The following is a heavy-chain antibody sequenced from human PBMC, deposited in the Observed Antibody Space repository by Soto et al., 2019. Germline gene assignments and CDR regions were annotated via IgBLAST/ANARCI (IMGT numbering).Heavy chain of an antibody. CDR2: LSGTADST. CDR3: AKDNGNYGSGTFAH. V-gene: IGHV3-23*01. D-gene: IGHD3-16*01. CDR1: GFTVTKFA. Sequence: GSLRLSCTASGFTVTKFAMSWVREAPGKGLEWVSLLSGTADSTHYADSVKGRFTISRDDSKATLYLQMTGPRAEDTAVYYCAKDNGNYGSGTFAHWGPGTLVTVSS. J-gene: IGHJ4*02.